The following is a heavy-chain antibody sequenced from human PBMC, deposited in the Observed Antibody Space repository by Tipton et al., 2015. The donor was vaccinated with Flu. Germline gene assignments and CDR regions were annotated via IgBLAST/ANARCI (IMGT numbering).Heavy chain of an antibody. J-gene: IGHJ4*02. V-gene: IGHV4-38-2*01. Sequence: TLSLTCAVSGYSISSGYYWGWIRQPPGKGLEWIGEINHSGSTNYNPSLKSRVTISVDTSKNQFSLKLSSVTAADTAVYYCARGRRAVDYWGQGTLVTVSS. D-gene: IGHD5-24*01. CDR2: INHSGST. CDR3: ARGRRAVDY. CDR1: GYSISSGYY.